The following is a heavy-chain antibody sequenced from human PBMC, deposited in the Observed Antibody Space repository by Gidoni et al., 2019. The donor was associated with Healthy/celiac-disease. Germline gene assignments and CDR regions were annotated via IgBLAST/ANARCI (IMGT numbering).Heavy chain of an antibody. D-gene: IGHD6-6*01. Sequence: QITLKESGPTLAKPTQTLMLTCTFSGFSLSTSGVGVGWIRKPPGKALEWLALIYWNDDKRYSPSLKSRLTITKDTSKNQVVLTMTNMNPVDTATYYCAHRKGSSCCYDAFDIWGQGTMVTVSS. J-gene: IGHJ3*02. CDR3: AHRKGSSCCYDAFDI. CDR1: GFSLSTSGVG. V-gene: IGHV2-5*01. CDR2: IYWNDDK.